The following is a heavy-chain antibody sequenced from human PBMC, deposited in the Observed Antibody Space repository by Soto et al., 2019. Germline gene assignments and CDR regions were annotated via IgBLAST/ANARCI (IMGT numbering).Heavy chain of an antibody. CDR2: INHSGVT. J-gene: IGHJ6*02. D-gene: IGHD6-19*01. CDR3: ARFSGSYYYAMDV. CDR1: VGPFSGYY. V-gene: IGHV4-34*01. Sequence: PSRTCARYVGPFSGYYWIWILQPPGKGLEWIGEINHSGVTNYKPSLKRRVTISVDTSKNQFSLQLKSVTAADTALYYCARFSGSYYYAMDVWGQGSTVTSP.